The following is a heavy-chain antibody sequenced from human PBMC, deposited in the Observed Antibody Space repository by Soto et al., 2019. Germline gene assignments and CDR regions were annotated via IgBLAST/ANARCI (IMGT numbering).Heavy chain of an antibody. CDR3: AKDQTVAGYFDY. D-gene: IGHD6-19*01. CDR2: ISGSGGST. Sequence: LRLSCAASGFTFSSYAMIWVRQAPGKGLEWVSAISGSGGSTYYADSVKGRFTISRDNSKNTLYLQMNSLRAEDTAVYYCAKDQTVAGYFDYWGQGTLVTVSS. V-gene: IGHV3-23*01. CDR1: GFTFSSYA. J-gene: IGHJ4*02.